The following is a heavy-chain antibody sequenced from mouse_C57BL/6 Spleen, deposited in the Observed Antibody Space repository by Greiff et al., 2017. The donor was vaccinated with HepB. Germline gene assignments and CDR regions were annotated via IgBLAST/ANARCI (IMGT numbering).Heavy chain of an antibody. D-gene: IGHD2-1*01. Sequence: QVQLQQPGAELVMPGASVKLSCKASGYTFTSYWMHWVKQRPGQGLEWIGEIDPSDSYTNYNQKFKGKSTLTVDKSSSTAYMQLSSLTSEDSAVYYCARRGNFPYYFDYWGQGTTLTVSS. CDR1: GYTFTSYW. CDR2: IDPSDSYT. CDR3: ARRGNFPYYFDY. V-gene: IGHV1-69*01. J-gene: IGHJ2*01.